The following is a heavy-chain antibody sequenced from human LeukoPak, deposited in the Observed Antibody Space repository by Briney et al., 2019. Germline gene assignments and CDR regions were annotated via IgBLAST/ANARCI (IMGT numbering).Heavy chain of an antibody. J-gene: IGHJ4*02. CDR3: ARAMVRGVTLLAY. CDR1: GYTFTNYD. D-gene: IGHD3-10*01. CDR2: ISTYNGNT. Sequence: ASVKVSCKASGYTFTNYDISWVRRAPGQGLEWMGWISTYNGNTNYAQNLQGRVTMTTDTSTSTAYMELRSLRSDDTAVYYCARAMVRGVTLLAYWGQGTLVTVSS. V-gene: IGHV1-18*01.